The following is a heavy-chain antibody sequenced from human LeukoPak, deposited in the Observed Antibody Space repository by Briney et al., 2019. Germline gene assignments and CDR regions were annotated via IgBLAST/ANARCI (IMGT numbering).Heavy chain of an antibody. D-gene: IGHD2/OR15-2a*01. Sequence: GSLRLSCAASGFTFSNYALSWVRQAPGKGLEWIGEIYHSGSTNYNPSLKSRVTISVDTSKNQFSLKLSSVTAADTAVYYCARGIRSYMDVWGKGTTVTVSS. CDR3: ARGIRSYMDV. CDR1: GFTFSNYAL. V-gene: IGHV4-4*02. J-gene: IGHJ6*03. CDR2: IYHSGST.